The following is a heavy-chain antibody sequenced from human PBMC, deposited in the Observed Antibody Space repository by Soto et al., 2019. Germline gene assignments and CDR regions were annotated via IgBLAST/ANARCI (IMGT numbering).Heavy chain of an antibody. V-gene: IGHV4-31*03. D-gene: IGHD3-22*01. Sequence: TLSLTCTVSGGSSSSGGHYWIWSRHHPGKGLEWIGYIYYSGSTYYNPSLKSRVTISVDTSKNQFSLKLSSVTAADTAVYYCASTPYYYDSSGNGDYWGQGTLVTVSS. J-gene: IGHJ4*02. CDR1: GGSSSSGGHY. CDR3: ASTPYYYDSSGNGDY. CDR2: IYYSGST.